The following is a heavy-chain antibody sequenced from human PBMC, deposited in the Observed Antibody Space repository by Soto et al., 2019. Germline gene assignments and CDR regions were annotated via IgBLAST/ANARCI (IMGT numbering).Heavy chain of an antibody. CDR2: MNPNSGNT. CDR3: TRGRADYFDY. J-gene: IGHJ4*02. Sequence: QVPLVQSGAEVKKPGASVKVSCKASGYTFTRYDINWVRQATGQGLEWMGWMNPNSGNTGYAQKFQGRGTMTRNTTTGTAATELSSMRSEDTAVYYWTRGRADYFDYSGEGTVVSAS. V-gene: IGHV1-8*01. D-gene: IGHD6-19*01. CDR1: GYTFTRYD.